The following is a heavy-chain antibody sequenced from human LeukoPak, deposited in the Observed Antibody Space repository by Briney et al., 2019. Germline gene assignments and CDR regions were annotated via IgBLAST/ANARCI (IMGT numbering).Heavy chain of an antibody. CDR3: GRKPPYLGAFDM. J-gene: IGHJ3*02. CDR2: IYHSGST. CDR1: SGSISSGIW. Sequence: SETLSLTCTVSSGSISSGIWWSWVRQPPGKGLEWIGEIYHSGSTNYNPSLKSRATISVDKSKGQFSLKLSSVTAADTAIYYCGRKPPYLGAFDMWGQGTKVHVFS. V-gene: IGHV4-4*02.